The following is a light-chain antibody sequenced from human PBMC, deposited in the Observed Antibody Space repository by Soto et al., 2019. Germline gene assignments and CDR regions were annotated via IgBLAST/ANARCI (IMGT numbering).Light chain of an antibody. J-gene: IGLJ1*01. CDR1: SSDIGTYSF. V-gene: IGLV2-14*03. Sequence: QSVLTQAASVSGFPGQSITISCTGTSSDIGTYSFVSWYQQHPAKAPKLVIYDVNNRPSGVSDRFSGSKSGHTASLTISGLQTEDEADYYCQSYTNSGTYVFGSGTKVTVL. CDR3: QSYTNSGTYV. CDR2: DVN.